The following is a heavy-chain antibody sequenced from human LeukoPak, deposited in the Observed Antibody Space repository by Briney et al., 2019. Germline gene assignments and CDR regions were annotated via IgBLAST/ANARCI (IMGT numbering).Heavy chain of an antibody. D-gene: IGHD2-15*01. Sequence: GGSLRLSCAASGLTFTNAWMTWVRQAPGKGLEWVGRIKSKTDGGTTDYAAPVKGRFTISRDDSKNALYLQMNSLKIEDTAAYYCTTSLTSGAYIDYWGQGTLVTVSS. CDR1: GLTFTNAW. J-gene: IGHJ4*02. V-gene: IGHV3-15*01. CDR2: IKSKTDGGTT. CDR3: TTSLTSGAYIDY.